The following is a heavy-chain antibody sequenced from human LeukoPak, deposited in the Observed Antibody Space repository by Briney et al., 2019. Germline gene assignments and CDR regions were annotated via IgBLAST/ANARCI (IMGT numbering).Heavy chain of an antibody. CDR1: GYSISNGYY. CDR2: IYNSGST. V-gene: IGHV4-38-2*02. Sequence: SETLSLTCTVSGYSISNGYYWGWIRPPPGKGLEWMGNIYNSGSTYYNPSLKCRVTISVDTSKNQFSLKLSSVTAADTAVYYGARTAEGGYTYNYLYYYYMDVWGKGTTVTISS. CDR3: ARTAEGGYTYNYLYYYYMDV. J-gene: IGHJ6*03. D-gene: IGHD5-18*01.